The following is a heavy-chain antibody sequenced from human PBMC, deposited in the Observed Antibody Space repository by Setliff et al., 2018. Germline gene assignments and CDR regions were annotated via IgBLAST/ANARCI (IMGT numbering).Heavy chain of an antibody. CDR2: IQKSGGT. D-gene: IGHD3-3*01. J-gene: IGHJ6*03. Sequence: PSETLSLTCNVSGVSISSYYWSWIRQPPGKGLESIGYIQKSGGTNYNPALKSRVTISVDTSRNQISLTLSSVTAADTAVYYCSRDRTIFGVNNFYFYMDVWGRGTTVTVSS. V-gene: IGHV4-59*01. CDR1: GVSISSYY. CDR3: SRDRTIFGVNNFYFYMDV.